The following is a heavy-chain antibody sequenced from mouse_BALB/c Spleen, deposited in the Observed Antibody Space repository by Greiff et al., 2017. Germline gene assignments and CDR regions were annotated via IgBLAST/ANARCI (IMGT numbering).Heavy chain of an antibody. CDR1: GFAFSSYD. J-gene: IGHJ2*01. V-gene: IGHV5-12-1*01. Sequence: EVKLMESGGGLVKPGGSLKLSCAASGFAFSSYDMSWVRQTPEKRLEWVAYISSGGGSTYYPDTVKGRFTISRDNAKNTLYLQMSSLKSEDTAMYYCARRAYFDYWGQGTTLTVSS. CDR2: ISSGGGST. CDR3: ARRAYFDY.